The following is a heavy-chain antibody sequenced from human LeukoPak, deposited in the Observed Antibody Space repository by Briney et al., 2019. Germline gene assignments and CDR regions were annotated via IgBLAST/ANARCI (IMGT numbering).Heavy chain of an antibody. J-gene: IGHJ6*03. V-gene: IGHV3-23*01. CDR1: GFSFSSYA. Sequence: PGGSLRLSCAASGFSFSSYAMSWVRQAPGKGLKWVSAITGSGHNTEYADSVKGRFTISRDNSKNTLYLQMISLRREDTAVYYCARDMAQSYMDVWGKGTTVTVSS. CDR2: ITGSGHNT. D-gene: IGHD3-10*01. CDR3: ARDMAQSYMDV.